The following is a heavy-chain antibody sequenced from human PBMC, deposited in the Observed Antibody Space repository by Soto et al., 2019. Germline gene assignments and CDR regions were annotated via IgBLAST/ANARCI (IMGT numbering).Heavy chain of an antibody. D-gene: IGHD2-21*01. CDR2: ISGSSSSL. CDR3: ATVVEASWGGLDY. CDR1: XFIFSRYN. Sequence: EVXXXXSXXGXXXXGGSMRXXXGGXXFIFSRYNMXWXXQAPGXXXGWIAYISGSSSSLYYPASVKGRFTVSRDNANSSLFLQMNSLRAEDTAVYYCATVVEASWGGLDYWGQGTHVTVSS. J-gene: IGHJ4*02. V-gene: IGHV3-48*01.